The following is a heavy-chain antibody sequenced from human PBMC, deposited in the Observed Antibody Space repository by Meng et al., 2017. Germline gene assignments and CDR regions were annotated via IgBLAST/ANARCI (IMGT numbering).Heavy chain of an antibody. CDR3: AKDGYGDYYGMDV. Sequence: GESLKISCAASGFTFDDYAMHWVRQAPGKGLEWVSLISWDGGSTYYADSVKGRFTISRDNSKNSLYLQMNSLRAEDTALYYCAKDGYGDYYGMDVWGQGTTVTVSS. J-gene: IGHJ6*02. D-gene: IGHD4-17*01. V-gene: IGHV3-43D*03. CDR2: ISWDGGST. CDR1: GFTFDDYA.